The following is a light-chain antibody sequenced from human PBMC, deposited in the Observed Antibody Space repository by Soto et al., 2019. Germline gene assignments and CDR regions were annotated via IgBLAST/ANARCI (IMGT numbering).Light chain of an antibody. CDR3: ISYAGSNNRGV. V-gene: IGLV2-8*01. J-gene: IGLJ3*02. CDR1: SSDIGSFKY. Sequence: QSALTQPPSASGSPGQSVTISCTGTSSDIGSFKYVSWYQQHPGKVPKLIIFEVNQRPSGVPDRFSGSKSGNTASLTVSGLQAEYEADYYCISYAGSNNRGVFGGGTKLTVL. CDR2: EVN.